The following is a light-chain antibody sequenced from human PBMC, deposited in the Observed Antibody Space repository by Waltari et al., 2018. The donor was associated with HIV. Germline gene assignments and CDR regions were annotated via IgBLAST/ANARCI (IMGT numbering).Light chain of an antibody. Sequence: EIVMTQSPATLSVSPGESVILSCRASQTIGGNLAWYQQKPGQAPRLLIYAASTRAAVIPARFSGSGSGTEFSLTISSLQSEDFAVYYCHQYNNWPRGTFGQGTRLEI. J-gene: IGKJ5*01. CDR2: AAS. CDR1: QTIGGN. CDR3: HQYNNWPRGT. V-gene: IGKV3D-15*01.